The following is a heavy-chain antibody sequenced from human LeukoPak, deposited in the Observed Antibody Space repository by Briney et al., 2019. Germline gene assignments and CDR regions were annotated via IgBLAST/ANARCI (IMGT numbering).Heavy chain of an antibody. Sequence: GESLRSSCKGSGYSFTSYWISWVRQMPGKGLEWMGRIDPSDSYTNYSPSFQGHVTISADKSISTAYLQWSSLKASDTAMYYCATNTASTGGPLSYYYGMDVWGKGTTVTVSS. CDR2: IDPSDSYT. CDR3: ATNTASTGGPLSYYYGMDV. CDR1: GYSFTSYW. J-gene: IGHJ6*04. D-gene: IGHD5/OR15-5a*01. V-gene: IGHV5-10-1*01.